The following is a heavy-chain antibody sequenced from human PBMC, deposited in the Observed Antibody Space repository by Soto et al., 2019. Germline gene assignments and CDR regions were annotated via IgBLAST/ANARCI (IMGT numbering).Heavy chain of an antibody. CDR2: ISGNGGTT. J-gene: IGHJ5*02. D-gene: IGHD3-22*01. CDR1: GFTFTTYA. V-gene: IGHV3-23*01. Sequence: EVQLLESGGGLVQPGGSLRLSCAASGFTFTTYAMSWVRQAPGKGLEWVSGISGNGGTTYHAESVKGRFTISRDNSKNTLFLQMNSLRAEDTAVYYCARDSSDTIIVPGGDPWGQGTLVAVSS. CDR3: ARDSSDTIIVPGGDP.